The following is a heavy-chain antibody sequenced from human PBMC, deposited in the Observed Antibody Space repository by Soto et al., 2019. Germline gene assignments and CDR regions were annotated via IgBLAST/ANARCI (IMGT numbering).Heavy chain of an antibody. D-gene: IGHD2-2*01. CDR1: GYPFTSYY. J-gene: IGHJ4*02. CDR2: INPSGGST. CDR3: ARDRCDTNSCYDCDY. Sequence: VSVKVCFKASGYPFTSYYMHFVRQAPGQGLEWMGIINPSGGSTSCAHKFQVRVTLTRDTSTNTVYMELSSLRSDDTAVYYCARDRCDTNSCYDCDYWGQGTMVTVSS. V-gene: IGHV1-46*01.